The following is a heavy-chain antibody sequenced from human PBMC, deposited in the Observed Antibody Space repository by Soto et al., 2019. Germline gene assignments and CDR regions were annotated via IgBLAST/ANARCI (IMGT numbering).Heavy chain of an antibody. CDR3: ARELGSGWYPSGYYGMDV. J-gene: IGHJ6*02. V-gene: IGHV3-48*03. Sequence: GGSLRLSCAASGFTFSSYEMNWVRQAPGKGLEWVSYISSSGSTIYYEDSVKGRFTISRDNAKNSLYLQMNSLRAEDTAVYYSARELGSGWYPSGYYGMDVWGQGTTVTVSS. CDR2: ISSSGSTI. D-gene: IGHD6-19*01. CDR1: GFTFSSYE.